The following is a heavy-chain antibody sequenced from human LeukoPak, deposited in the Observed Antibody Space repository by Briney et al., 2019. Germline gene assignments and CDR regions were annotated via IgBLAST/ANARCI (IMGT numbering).Heavy chain of an antibody. CDR3: ARKLADFWSGYSFDAFDI. V-gene: IGHV4-59*01. D-gene: IGHD3-3*01. J-gene: IGHJ3*02. Sequence: PSETLSLTCAVYGGSFSGYYWSWIRQPPGKGLEWIGYIYYSGSTNYNPSLKSRVTISVDTSKNQFSLRLSSVTAADTAVYYCARKLADFWSGYSFDAFDIWGQGTMVTVSS. CDR1: GGSFSGYY. CDR2: IYYSGST.